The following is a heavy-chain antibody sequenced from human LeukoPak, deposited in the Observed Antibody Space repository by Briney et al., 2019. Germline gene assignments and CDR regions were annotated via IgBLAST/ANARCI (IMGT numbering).Heavy chain of an antibody. CDR1: GFTFSSYA. Sequence: GGSLRLSCAASGFTFSSYAMSWVRQAPGKGLEWVSAISGSGGSTYYADSVKGRFTISRDNSKNTLYLLMNSLRAEDTAVYYCAKDLRWLQYGYWGQGTLVTVSS. V-gene: IGHV3-23*01. D-gene: IGHD5-24*01. CDR3: AKDLRWLQYGY. CDR2: ISGSGGST. J-gene: IGHJ4*02.